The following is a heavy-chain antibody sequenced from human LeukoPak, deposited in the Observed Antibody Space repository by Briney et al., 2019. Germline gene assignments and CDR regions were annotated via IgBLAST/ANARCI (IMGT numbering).Heavy chain of an antibody. CDR1: GFTFSSYE. Sequence: PGGSLRLSCAASGFTFSSYERNWVRQAPGKGLEWVSYISSSGSTISYADSVKGRFTISRDNAKNSLYLQMNSLRAEDTAVYYCANTPERFGSHYDILTGYSEDYWGQGTLVTVSS. V-gene: IGHV3-48*03. D-gene: IGHD3-9*01. CDR3: ANTPERFGSHYDILTGYSEDY. J-gene: IGHJ4*02. CDR2: ISSSGSTI.